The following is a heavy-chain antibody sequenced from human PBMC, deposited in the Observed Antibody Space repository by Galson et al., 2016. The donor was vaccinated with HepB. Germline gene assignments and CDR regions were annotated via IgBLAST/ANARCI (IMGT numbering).Heavy chain of an antibody. CDR2: LFSAGGT. Sequence: SPRLSCAVSGFMVRNNYMSSGREAPGEGMECVSVLFSAGGTYYADSVKVRFTVSRDNSKNTLYLQMNSVTAEDTAVYYCARVRPRVRAYGMDVWGQGTTVTVSS. D-gene: IGHD2-2*01. V-gene: IGHV3-53*01. CDR1: GFMVRNNY. J-gene: IGHJ6*02. CDR3: ARVRPRVRAYGMDV.